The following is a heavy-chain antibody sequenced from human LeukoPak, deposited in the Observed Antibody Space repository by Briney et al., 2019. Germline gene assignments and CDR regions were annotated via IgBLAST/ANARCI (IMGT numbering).Heavy chain of an antibody. J-gene: IGHJ4*02. D-gene: IGHD3-22*01. CDR1: GYSISGGYY. V-gene: IGHV4-38-2*02. CDR3: ARSYDSSGYYFF. Sequence: SETLSLTCTVSGYSISGGYYWGLIRQPPGKGLEWIGSIYHSGSTNYNPSLKSRVTISGDTSKNQFSLKLSSLTAADTAVYYCARSYDSSGYYFFWGQGTLVTVSS. CDR2: IYHSGST.